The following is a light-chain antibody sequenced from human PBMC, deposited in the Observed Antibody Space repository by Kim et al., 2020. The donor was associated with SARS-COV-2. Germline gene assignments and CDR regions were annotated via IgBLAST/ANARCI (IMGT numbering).Light chain of an antibody. J-gene: IGLJ3*02. V-gene: IGLV3-9*01. CDR3: QVWDSTTACWV. CDR2: RDT. CDR1: NIEEKN. Sequence: LTQTTIITFNIYNIEEKNVHWYQQMAGQAPLLVIYRDTNRPSGIPERFSGSNSDNTATLTISGVQVGDEADYYCQVWDSTTACWVFGGGTQLTVL.